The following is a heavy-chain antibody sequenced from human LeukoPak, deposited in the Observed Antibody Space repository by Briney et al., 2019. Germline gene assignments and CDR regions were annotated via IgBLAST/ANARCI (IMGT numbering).Heavy chain of an antibody. CDR3: TANFNY. J-gene: IGHJ4*02. V-gene: IGHV3-74*01. Sequence: GGSLRLSCAASGFTFSTYWMHWVRQVPGKGLVWVSRINSDESRTNYADSVKGRFTISRDNAKNTLYLHTNSLRAEDTAVYYCTANFNYWGQGTLVTVSS. CDR1: GFTFSTYW. CDR2: INSDESRT.